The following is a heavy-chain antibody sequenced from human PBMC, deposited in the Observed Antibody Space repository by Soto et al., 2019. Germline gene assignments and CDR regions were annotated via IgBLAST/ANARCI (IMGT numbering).Heavy chain of an antibody. Sequence: SETLSLTCAVSGGSISSGGYSWSWIRQPPGKGLEWIGYIYHSGSTYYNPSLKSRVTISVDRSKNQLSLKLSSVTAADTAVYYCAHDAPLTLPSYWGQGTLVPVSA. D-gene: IGHD1-1*01. J-gene: IGHJ4*02. CDR2: IYHSGST. V-gene: IGHV4-30-2*01. CDR1: GGSISSGGYS. CDR3: AHDAPLTLPSY.